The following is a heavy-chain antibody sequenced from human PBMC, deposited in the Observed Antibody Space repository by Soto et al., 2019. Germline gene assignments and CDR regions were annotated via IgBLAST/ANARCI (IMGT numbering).Heavy chain of an antibody. CDR3: ARDSQYSTSWQRFDS. J-gene: IGHJ4*02. V-gene: IGHV1-18*01. D-gene: IGHD6-13*01. CDR2: VNTYNGNP. Sequence: VQLVQSGGELKKPGASGKVSCKASGYTFTNYAISWVRQAPGRGLEWMGWVNTYNGNPNYAQIFQGRVTMTTDTSTGTAYMELRSLKSDDSAIYYCARDSQYSTSWQRFDSWGQGTLVTVSS. CDR1: GYTFTNYA.